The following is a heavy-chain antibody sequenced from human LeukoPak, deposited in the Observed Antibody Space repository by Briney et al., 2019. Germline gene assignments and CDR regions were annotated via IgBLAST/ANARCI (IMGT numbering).Heavy chain of an antibody. CDR1: GYTFTSYG. CDR2: ISAYNGNT. CDR3: ARDGRPGWYYAIDY. Sequence: GASVKVSCKTSGYTFTSYGISWVRQAPGQGLEWMGWISAYNGNTNYAQKVQGRVTMTTDTSTSTAYMELRSLRSDDTAVYYCARDGRPGWYYAIDYWGQGTLVTVSS. V-gene: IGHV1-18*01. D-gene: IGHD6-19*01. J-gene: IGHJ4*02.